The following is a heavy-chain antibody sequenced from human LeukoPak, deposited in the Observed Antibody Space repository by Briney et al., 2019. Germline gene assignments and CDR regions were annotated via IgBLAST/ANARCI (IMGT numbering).Heavy chain of an antibody. CDR2: LSGSGTST. V-gene: IGHV3-23*01. CDR3: AKAWGDCGGGSCYPPYFDS. Sequence: PGGSLRLSCAASGFAFSRYAMSWVRRAPGKGRSWVSALSGSGTSTYYADSVKGRFPISRDNSTKTLYVQMSSLRAEDTAVYYCAKAWGDCGGGSCYPPYFDSWGQGTLVTVSS. CDR1: GFAFSRYA. J-gene: IGHJ4*02. D-gene: IGHD2-15*01.